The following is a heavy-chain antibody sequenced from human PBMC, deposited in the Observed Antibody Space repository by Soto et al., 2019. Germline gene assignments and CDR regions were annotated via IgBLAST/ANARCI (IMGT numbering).Heavy chain of an antibody. D-gene: IGHD1-26*01. CDR2: IKSKTDGGTT. CDR3: TTDRWYSGSTRWCY. Sequence: PGGSLRLSCAASGFTFSNAWMSWVRQAPGKGLEWVGRIKSKTDGGTTDYAAPVKGRFTISRDDSKNTLYLQMNSLKTEDTAVYYCTTDRWYSGSTRWCYWGQGTLVTVS. CDR1: GFTFSNAW. J-gene: IGHJ4*02. V-gene: IGHV3-15*01.